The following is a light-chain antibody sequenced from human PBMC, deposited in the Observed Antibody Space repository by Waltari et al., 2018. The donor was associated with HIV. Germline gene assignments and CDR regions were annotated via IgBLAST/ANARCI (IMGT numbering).Light chain of an antibody. V-gene: IGLV3-21*02. J-gene: IGLJ2*01. Sequence: SYVLTQPPSVSGAPGQTAQITCAGNNIGTKSVHWYQQKPGQAPVLVVYDVIDRPSRIPERFSGSPSGNTATLTISRVEAGDEADYYCQVCPRINDQPTVVFGGGTKLTVL. CDR2: DVI. CDR1: NIGTKS. CDR3: QVCPRINDQPTVV.